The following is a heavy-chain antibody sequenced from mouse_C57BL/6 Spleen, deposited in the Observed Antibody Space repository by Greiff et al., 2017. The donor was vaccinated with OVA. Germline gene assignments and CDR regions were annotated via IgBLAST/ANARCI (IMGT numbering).Heavy chain of an antibody. Sequence: QVQLQQSGAELARPGASVKLSCKASGYTFTSYGISWVKQRTGQGLEWIGEIYPRSGNTYYNEKFKGKATLTADKSSSTAYMELRSLTSEDSAVYFCARPPLITTVVDTSDYWGQGTTLTVSS. J-gene: IGHJ2*01. D-gene: IGHD1-1*01. CDR2: IYPRSGNT. V-gene: IGHV1-81*01. CDR3: ARPPLITTVVDTSDY. CDR1: GYTFTSYG.